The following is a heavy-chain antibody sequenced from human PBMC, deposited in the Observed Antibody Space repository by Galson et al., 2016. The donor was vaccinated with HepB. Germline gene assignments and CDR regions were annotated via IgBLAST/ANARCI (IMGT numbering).Heavy chain of an antibody. CDR3: VRDEEFHSGHDYDY. Sequence: SLRLSCAASGFSLDDYAMAWFRQAPGKGLEYLGFIRTKAYGETTLYAASVRGRFTISRDDSKSIVYLQMNSLRTDDTAVYYCVRDEEFHSGHDYDYWGQGTLLTVPS. CDR2: IRTKAYGETT. V-gene: IGHV3-49*03. J-gene: IGHJ4*02. D-gene: IGHD5-12*01. CDR1: GFSLDDYA.